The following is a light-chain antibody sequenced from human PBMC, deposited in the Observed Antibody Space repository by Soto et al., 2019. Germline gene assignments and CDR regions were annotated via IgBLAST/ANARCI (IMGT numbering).Light chain of an antibody. Sequence: DIQMTQSPSSVSASIGDKVTITCRASQDISAWLVWYQQKPGKAPKLLISAASSFDSGVPSRLRVSGSGTEFTLTISSLQPEDSATYYCQQANSFPWTFGQGTKVEIK. CDR3: QQANSFPWT. CDR2: AAS. V-gene: IGKV1-12*01. CDR1: QDISAW. J-gene: IGKJ1*01.